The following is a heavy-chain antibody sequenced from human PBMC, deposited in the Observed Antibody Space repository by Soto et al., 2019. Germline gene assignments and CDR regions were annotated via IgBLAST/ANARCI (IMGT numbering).Heavy chain of an antibody. CDR1: GYTFTSYD. CDR2: MNPNSGNT. Sequence: QVQLVQSGAEVKKPGASVKVSCKASGYTFTSYDLNWVRQATGQGLAWMGWMNPNSGNTGYAQKFQGRATMTRNTSISTAYRERSSLRSEDTAVYYCARTLYGDNVDYWGQGTLVTVSS. J-gene: IGHJ4*02. CDR3: ARTLYGDNVDY. V-gene: IGHV1-8*01. D-gene: IGHD4-17*01.